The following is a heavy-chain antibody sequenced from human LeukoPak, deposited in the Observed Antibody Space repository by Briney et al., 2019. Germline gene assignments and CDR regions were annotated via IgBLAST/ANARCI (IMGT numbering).Heavy chain of an antibody. CDR3: AKTAGYSSGWYFDY. Sequence: GGSLRLSCAASGFAFSNYAMSWVRQAPGKGLEWVSAISGSGGSTYYADSVKGRFTISRDNSKNTLYLQMNSLRAEDTAVYYCAKTAGYSSGWYFDYWGQGTLVTVSS. J-gene: IGHJ4*02. CDR1: GFAFSNYA. CDR2: ISGSGGST. V-gene: IGHV3-23*01. D-gene: IGHD6-19*01.